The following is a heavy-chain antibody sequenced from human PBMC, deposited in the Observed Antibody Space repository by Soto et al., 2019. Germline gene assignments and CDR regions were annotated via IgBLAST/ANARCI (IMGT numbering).Heavy chain of an antibody. CDR3: ARDDVDTVPAGWFDP. D-gene: IGHD5-18*01. V-gene: IGHV1-69*06. Sequence: SVKVSCKASGGTFSSYAISWVRQAPGQGLEWMGGIIPIFGTANYAQKFQGRVTITADKSTSTAYMELSSLRSEDTAVYYCARDDVDTVPAGWFDPWGQGTLVTAPQ. J-gene: IGHJ5*02. CDR2: IIPIFGTA. CDR1: GGTFSSYA.